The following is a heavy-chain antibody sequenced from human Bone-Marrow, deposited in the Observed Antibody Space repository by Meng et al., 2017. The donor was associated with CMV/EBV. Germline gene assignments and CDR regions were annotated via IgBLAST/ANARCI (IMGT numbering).Heavy chain of an antibody. D-gene: IGHD3-10*01. CDR1: GGSISSSNW. CDR3: ARPVRGVISSVWFDP. CDR2: IYHSGST. J-gene: IGHJ5*02. V-gene: IGHV4-4*02. Sequence: SGGSISSSNWWSWVRQPPGKGLEWIGEIYHSGSTNYNPSLKSRVTISVDKSKNQFSLKLSSVTAADTAVYYCARPVRGVISSVWFDPWGQGTLVTVSS.